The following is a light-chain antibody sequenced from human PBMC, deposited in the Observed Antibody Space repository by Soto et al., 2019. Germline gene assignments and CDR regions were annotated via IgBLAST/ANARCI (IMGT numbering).Light chain of an antibody. Sequence: QSSLTQPASVSGSAGQSITISCTGTSSDVGAYNFVSWHQQHPGKAPKLMIYNVYDRPSGISYRFSGSKSGNTASLTISGLQGEDEADYYCSAYTVSRTYVFGTGTKVT. CDR1: SSDVGAYNF. CDR3: SAYTVSRTYV. J-gene: IGLJ1*01. V-gene: IGLV2-14*03. CDR2: NVY.